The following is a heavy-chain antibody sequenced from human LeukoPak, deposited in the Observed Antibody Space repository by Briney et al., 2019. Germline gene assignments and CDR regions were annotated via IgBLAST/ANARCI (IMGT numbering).Heavy chain of an antibody. J-gene: IGHJ4*02. Sequence: PGRSLTLSCAASGFTFISYTMSWVRQPPGRGLEWVSVISGSSVNLDYADSVKGRFTMSRDNSKSTLYLQMNSLRAEDTVVYYCAKALPLSYFDYWGQGTLVTVSS. CDR2: ISGSSVNL. CDR1: GFTFISYT. CDR3: AKALPLSYFDY. V-gene: IGHV3-23*01.